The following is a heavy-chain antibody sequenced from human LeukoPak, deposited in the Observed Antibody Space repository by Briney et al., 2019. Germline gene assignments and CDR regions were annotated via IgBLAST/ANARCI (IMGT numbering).Heavy chain of an antibody. CDR3: ARGAPVFNWNYLSARRKYYFDY. CDR1: GGTFSSYA. CDR2: IIPIFGTA. D-gene: IGHD1-7*01. Sequence: ASVKVSCKASGGTFSSYAISWVRQAPGQGLEWMGGIIPIFGTANYAQKFQGRVTITADESASTAYMELSSLRSEDTAVYYCARGAPVFNWNYLSARRKYYFDYWGQGTLVTVSS. V-gene: IGHV1-69*13. J-gene: IGHJ4*02.